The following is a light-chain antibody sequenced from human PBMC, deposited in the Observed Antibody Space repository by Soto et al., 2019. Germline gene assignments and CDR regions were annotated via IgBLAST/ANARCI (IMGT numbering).Light chain of an antibody. Sequence: EFVLTQSPGTLSLSPGERATRSCRASQTVRNNYLAWYQQKPGQAPRLLIYDASSRATVIPDRFSGGGSGTDFTLTISRLEPEDFAVYYCQQFSSYPLTFGGGTKVDIK. J-gene: IGKJ4*01. CDR3: QQFSSYPLT. V-gene: IGKV3-20*01. CDR2: DAS. CDR1: QTVRNNY.